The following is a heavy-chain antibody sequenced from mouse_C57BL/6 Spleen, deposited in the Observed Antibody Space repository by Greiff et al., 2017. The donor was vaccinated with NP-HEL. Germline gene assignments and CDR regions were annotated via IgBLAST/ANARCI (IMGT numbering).Heavy chain of an antibody. D-gene: IGHD1-1*01. CDR1: GFTFSSYG. CDR3: ARQYYGSYFDD. CDR2: ISSGGSYT. J-gene: IGHJ2*01. V-gene: IGHV5-6*02. Sequence: EVKLVESGGDLVKPGGSLKLSCAASGFTFSSYGMSWVRQTPDKRLEWVATISSGGSYTYYPDSVKGRFTISRDNAKNTLYLRMSSLKSEDTAMYYCARQYYGSYFDDWGQGTTLTVSS.